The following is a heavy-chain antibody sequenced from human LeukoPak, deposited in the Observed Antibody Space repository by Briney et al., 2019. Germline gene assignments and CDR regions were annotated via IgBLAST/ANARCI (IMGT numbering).Heavy chain of an antibody. J-gene: IGHJ4*02. CDR2: ISVYNGNT. D-gene: IGHD2-15*01. CDR3: AREGEWWSLDY. CDR1: GYTFTGYY. Sequence: ASVKVSCKASGYTFTGYYMHWVRQAPGQGLEWMGWISVYNGNTNYAQKLQGRVTMTTDTSTSTAYMELRSLRSDDTAVYYCAREGEWWSLDYWGQGTLVTVSS. V-gene: IGHV1-18*04.